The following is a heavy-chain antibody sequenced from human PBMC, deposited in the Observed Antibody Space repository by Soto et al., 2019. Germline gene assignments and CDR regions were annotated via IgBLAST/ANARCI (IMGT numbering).Heavy chain of an antibody. V-gene: IGHV4-4*02. J-gene: IGHJ4*02. CDR1: VASIGISNW. CDR2: IYHSGST. CDR3: ARWFGEGYDY. Sequence: QVRLQESAPGLVKPSGTRSLTWAVSVASIGISNWWSWVPRPPGKGLEWIGEIYHSGSTNYNPSLTSRVTISVDKSKYQFSLKLSSVTAADTAVYYCARWFGEGYDYWGQGTLVTVSS. D-gene: IGHD3-10*01.